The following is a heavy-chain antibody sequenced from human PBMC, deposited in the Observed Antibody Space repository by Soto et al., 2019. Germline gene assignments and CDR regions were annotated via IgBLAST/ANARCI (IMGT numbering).Heavy chain of an antibody. J-gene: IGHJ4*02. Sequence: EVQRLESGGALVQPWVSLRLSCAASGFTFSSYAMSWVRQAPGKGLEWVSAISGSGGSTYYADSVKGRFTISRDNSKNTLYLQMNSLRAEDTAVYYCAKSPTFAPFDYWCQGTLVTVSS. CDR3: AKSPTFAPFDY. CDR1: GFTFSSYA. CDR2: ISGSGGST. V-gene: IGHV3-23*01.